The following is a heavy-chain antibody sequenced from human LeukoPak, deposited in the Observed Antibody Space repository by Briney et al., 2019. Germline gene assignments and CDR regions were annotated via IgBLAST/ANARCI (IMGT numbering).Heavy chain of an antibody. CDR3: ARDSIAVAGTSFWDY. D-gene: IGHD6-19*01. V-gene: IGHV1-18*01. Sequence: ASVKVSCKASGYTFTSNYVHWVRQAPGQGLEWMGWISAYNGNTNYAQKLQGRVTMTTDTSTSTAYMELRSLRSDDTAVYYCARDSIAVAGTSFWDYWGQGTLVTVSS. J-gene: IGHJ4*02. CDR2: ISAYNGNT. CDR1: GYTFTSNY.